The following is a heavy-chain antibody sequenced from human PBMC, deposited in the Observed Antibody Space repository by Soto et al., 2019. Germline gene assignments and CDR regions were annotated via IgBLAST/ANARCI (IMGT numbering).Heavy chain of an antibody. CDR1: GFSLSTSGVG. CDR3: AHTPADTAVAGTTEYFQH. D-gene: IGHD6-19*01. Sequence: SGPTLVNPTQTLTLTCTFSGFSLSTSGVGVGWIRQPPGKALEWLALVYWDDGNRYSPSLKSRLTITKDTSKNQVVLTMTNMDPVDTGTYYCAHTPADTAVAGTTEYFQHWGQGTLVTVSS. V-gene: IGHV2-5*02. CDR2: VYWDDGN. J-gene: IGHJ1*01.